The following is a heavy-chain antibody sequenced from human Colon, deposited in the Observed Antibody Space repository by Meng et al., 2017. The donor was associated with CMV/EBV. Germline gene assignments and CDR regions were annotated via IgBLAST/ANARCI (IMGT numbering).Heavy chain of an antibody. J-gene: IGHJ4*02. CDR2: IDPNSGDT. D-gene: IGHD1-26*01. CDR1: GYTFTNYY. Sequence: ASVKVSCKASGYTFTNYYMHWVRQAPGQGLEWMGWIDPNSGDTNVAQNFQGRVSMTRDTSITTVYMQLGRLKSDDTAVYFCARAPYSGIHLTNDYWGQGTLVTVSS. V-gene: IGHV1-2*02. CDR3: ARAPYSGIHLTNDY.